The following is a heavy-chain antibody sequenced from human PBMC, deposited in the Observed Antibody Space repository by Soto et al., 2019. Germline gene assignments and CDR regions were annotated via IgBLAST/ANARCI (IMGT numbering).Heavy chain of an antibody. CDR2: IYSGGST. CDR3: ARTCSGGTCSFDY. D-gene: IGHD2-15*01. Sequence: GGALRLSCAASGFTVSSNYMSWVRQAPGKGLEWVSVIYSGGSTYYADSVKGRFTISRDNSENTLYLQMNSLRAEDTAVYYCARTCSGGTCSFDYWGQGTLVTVSS. CDR1: GFTVSSNY. J-gene: IGHJ4*02. V-gene: IGHV3-66*01.